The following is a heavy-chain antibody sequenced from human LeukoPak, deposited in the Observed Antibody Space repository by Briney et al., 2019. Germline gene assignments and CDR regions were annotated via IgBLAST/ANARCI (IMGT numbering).Heavy chain of an antibody. CDR1: GFTFSDHY. J-gene: IGHJ4*02. Sequence: GSLRLSCAASGFTFSDHYMDWIRQPPGKGLEWIGYIYYSGSTNYNPSLKSRVTISVDTSKNQFSLKLSSVTAADTAVYYCVRGSPIELFLFDYWGQGALVTVSS. V-gene: IGHV4-59*11. CDR2: IYYSGST. CDR3: VRGSPIELFLFDY. D-gene: IGHD3-10*01.